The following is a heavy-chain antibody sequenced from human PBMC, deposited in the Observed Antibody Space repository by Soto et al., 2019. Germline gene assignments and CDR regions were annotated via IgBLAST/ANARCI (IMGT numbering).Heavy chain of an antibody. CDR1: GFTFSSYG. D-gene: IGHD5-12*01. CDR2: ISYDGSHK. J-gene: IGHJ3*02. V-gene: IGHV3-30*18. CDR3: VNRAYSGHESAFDI. Sequence: GGSLRLSCAASGFTFSSYGMHWVRQAPGKGLEWVAVISYDGSHKDYADSVKGRFTISRDNSKNTLYLQMNSLRAEDTAVYYCVNRAYSGHESAFDIWGQGTMVTVSS.